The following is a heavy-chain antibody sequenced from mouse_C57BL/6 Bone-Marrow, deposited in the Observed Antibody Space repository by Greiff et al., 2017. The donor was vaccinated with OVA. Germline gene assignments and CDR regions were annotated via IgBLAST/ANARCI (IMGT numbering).Heavy chain of an antibody. CDR2: INPNNGGT. D-gene: IGHD1-1*01. CDR3: ARLGTTVVDY. V-gene: IGHV1-26*01. Sequence: DVQLQQSGPELVKPGASVKISCKASGYTFTDYYMNWVKQSHGKSLEWIGDINPNNGGTSYNQKFKGKATLTVDKSSSTAYMELRSLTSEDSAVYYCARLGTTVVDYWGQGTTLTVSS. J-gene: IGHJ2*01. CDR1: GYTFTDYY.